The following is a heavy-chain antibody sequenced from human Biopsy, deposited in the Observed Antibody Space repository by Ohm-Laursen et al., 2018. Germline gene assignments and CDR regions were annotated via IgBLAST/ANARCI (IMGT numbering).Heavy chain of an antibody. CDR1: GDSIGSYY. D-gene: IGHD3-22*01. CDR2: VYYTGST. CDR3: ARDRGYYSDRTVPGYFDL. J-gene: IGHJ2*01. V-gene: IGHV4-59*01. Sequence: GTLSLTCTVSGDSIGSYYWSWIRQPPGQGLQWIGYVYYTGSTDYNPSLQSRVTISVDTSKNHFSLRLRSVTPADTAIYYCARDRGYYSDRTVPGYFDLWGRGTLVTVSS.